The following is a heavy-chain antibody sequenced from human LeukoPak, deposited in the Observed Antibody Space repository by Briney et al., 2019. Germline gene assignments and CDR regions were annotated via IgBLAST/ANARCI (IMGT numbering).Heavy chain of an antibody. D-gene: IGHD3-16*01. Sequence: GSLRLSCAASGFTFSTYAMSWVRQAPGKGLEWVSVIDLGGEIRYYADSVKGRFTISRDNSKNTLYMEMNTLRAEDTAVYYCARGGKSTSRFDSWGQGTLVTVSS. CDR2: IDLGGEIR. J-gene: IGHJ5*01. V-gene: IGHV3-23*01. CDR1: GFTFSTYA. CDR3: ARGGKSTSRFDS.